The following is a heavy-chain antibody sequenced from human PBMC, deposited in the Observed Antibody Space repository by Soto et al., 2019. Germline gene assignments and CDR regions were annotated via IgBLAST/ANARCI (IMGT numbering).Heavy chain of an antibody. J-gene: IGHJ5*02. CDR2: IYYSGST. CDR3: ARELGSGSWFDP. Sequence: QVQLQESGPGLLKPSQTLSLTCTVSGGSISSGGYYWSWIRQHPGKGLEWIGYIYYSGSTYYNPSLTSLVTTSVDTSKNQFSLKLSSVPAADTAVYYCARELGSGSWFDPWGQGTLVTVSS. D-gene: IGHD3-10*01. V-gene: IGHV4-31*01. CDR1: GGSISSGGYY.